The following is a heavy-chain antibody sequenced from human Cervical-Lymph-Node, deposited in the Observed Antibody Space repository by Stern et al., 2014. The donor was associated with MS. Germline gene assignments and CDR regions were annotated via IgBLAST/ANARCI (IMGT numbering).Heavy chain of an antibody. Sequence: DQLVESGAEAKTPGASMKVSCKASGYSFSDFYIHWVRQAPGQGLEWMGRINPKSGGTKYAQKFRGRVTMTRDTSSSTAHMELSRLKSDDTAVYYCTRGDLVIVSVVLGRFDPWGQGTLATVAS. CDR1: GYSFSDFY. J-gene: IGHJ5*02. CDR2: INPKSGGT. V-gene: IGHV1-2*06. D-gene: IGHD2/OR15-2a*01. CDR3: TRGDLVIVSVVLGRFDP.